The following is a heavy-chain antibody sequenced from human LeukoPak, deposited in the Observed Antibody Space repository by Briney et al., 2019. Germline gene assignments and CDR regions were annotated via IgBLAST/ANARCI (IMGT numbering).Heavy chain of an antibody. Sequence: GGSLTLSCAGSGFTFSSYEMNWVRQAPGKGLEWLSYISTGGSTIYHADSVKGRFTISRDNANNSLYLQMNSLRPEDTALYYCVRRYCSSTSCTFDYWGQGTLVTVSS. CDR2: ISTGGSTI. J-gene: IGHJ4*02. V-gene: IGHV3-48*03. D-gene: IGHD2-2*01. CDR1: GFTFSSYE. CDR3: VRRYCSSTSCTFDY.